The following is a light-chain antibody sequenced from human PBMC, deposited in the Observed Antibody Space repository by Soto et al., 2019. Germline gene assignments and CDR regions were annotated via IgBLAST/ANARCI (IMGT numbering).Light chain of an antibody. CDR3: QQLNSYPLT. J-gene: IGKJ4*01. CDR2: TAS. Sequence: DIQLTHSPSFLSASVGDIVSSTCRASQGITSFLAWYQQIPGKATKLLIYTASTLQSGVPPRLSGSGSGTEITRTISSLQPEDFGTYYCQQLNSYPLTFGGGTRVA. CDR1: QGITSF. V-gene: IGKV1-9*01.